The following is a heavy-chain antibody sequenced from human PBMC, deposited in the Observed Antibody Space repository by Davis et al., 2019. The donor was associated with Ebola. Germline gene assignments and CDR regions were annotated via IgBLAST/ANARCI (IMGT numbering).Heavy chain of an antibody. V-gene: IGHV4-34*01. CDR1: GGSFSGYY. Sequence: SETLSLTCAVYGGSFSGYYWSWIRQPPGKGLEWIGEINHSGSTNYNPSLKSRVTISVDTSKNQFSLKLSSVTAADTAVYYCARASSYDFWSGYYAYYYYYMDVWGKGTTVTVSS. CDR3: ARASSYDFWSGYYAYYYYYMDV. J-gene: IGHJ6*03. CDR2: INHSGST. D-gene: IGHD3-3*01.